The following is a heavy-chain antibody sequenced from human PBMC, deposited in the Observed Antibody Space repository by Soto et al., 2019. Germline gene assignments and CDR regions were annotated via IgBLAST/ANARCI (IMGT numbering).Heavy chain of an antibody. J-gene: IGHJ5*02. CDR3: ARDTAMAKNWFDP. V-gene: IGHV3-30-3*01. CDR1: GFTFSSYA. CDR2: ISYDGSNK. D-gene: IGHD5-18*01. Sequence: HPVGSLRLSCAASGFTFSSYAMHWVRQAPGKGLEWVAVISYDGSNKYYADSVKGRFTISRDNSKNTLYLQMNSLRAEDTAVYYCARDTAMAKNWFDPWGQGTLVTVSS.